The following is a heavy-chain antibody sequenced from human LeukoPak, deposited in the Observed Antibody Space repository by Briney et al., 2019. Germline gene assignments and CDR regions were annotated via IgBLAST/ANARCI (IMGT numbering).Heavy chain of an antibody. CDR3: ARDLIAGPVTPAFDY. CDR1: GYTFTGYY. CDR2: INPNSGGT. D-gene: IGHD4-23*01. J-gene: IGHJ4*02. V-gene: IGHV1-2*02. Sequence: GASVKVSCKASGYTFTGYYMHWVRQAPGQGLEWMGWINPNSGGTNYAQKFQGRVTMTRDTSISTAYMELSRLRSDDTAVYYCARDLIAGPVTPAFDYWGQGTLVTVSS.